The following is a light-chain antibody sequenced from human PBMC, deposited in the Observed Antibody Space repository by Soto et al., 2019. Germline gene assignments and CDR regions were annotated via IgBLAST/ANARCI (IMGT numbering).Light chain of an antibody. CDR1: QSISSY. V-gene: IGKV1-39*01. CDR2: AAS. J-gene: IGKJ1*01. CDR3: QQSYNTPQT. Sequence: DIQMTQSPSSLSASVGDRATITCRASQSISSYLNWYQQKPGKAPKRLIYAASSLQSGVPSRFSGSGSGTDYTLTISSLQPEDFATYYCQQSYNTPQTFGQGTKVDI.